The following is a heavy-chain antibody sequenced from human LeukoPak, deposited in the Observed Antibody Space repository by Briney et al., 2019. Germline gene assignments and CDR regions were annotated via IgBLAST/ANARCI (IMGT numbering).Heavy chain of an antibody. J-gene: IGHJ4*02. D-gene: IGHD2-2*01. CDR3: ARGETSSYDY. CDR2: ISSSSSTI. V-gene: IGHV3-48*04. CDR1: GFTFSSYS. Sequence: GGSLRLSCAASGFTFSSYSMNWVRQAPGKGLEWVSYISSSSSTIYYADSVKGRFTISRENAKSSLYLQMKSLRAEETGVYYCARGETSSYDYWGQGTLVTVSS.